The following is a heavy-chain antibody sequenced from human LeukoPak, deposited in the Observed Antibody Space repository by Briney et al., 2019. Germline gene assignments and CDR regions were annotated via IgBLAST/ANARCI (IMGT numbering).Heavy chain of an antibody. CDR2: IRRKGNSYAT. CDR3: TRHRDSSGWSPGVDY. CDR1: GFTFSGSA. Sequence: GGSLRLSCAASGFTFSGSAMHWVRQASGKGLEWVGRIRRKGNSYATAYAASVKGRFTISRDDSKNTAYLQMDSLKTEDTAVYYCTRHRDSSGWSPGVDYWGQGTLVTVSS. V-gene: IGHV3-73*01. D-gene: IGHD6-19*01. J-gene: IGHJ4*02.